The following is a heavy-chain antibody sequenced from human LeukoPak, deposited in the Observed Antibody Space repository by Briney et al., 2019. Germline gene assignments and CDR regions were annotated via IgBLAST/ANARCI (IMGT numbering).Heavy chain of an antibody. V-gene: IGHV1-24*01. Sequence: ASVKVSCKVSGYTLTELSMHWVRQAPGKGLEWMGGFDPEDGETIYAQKFQGRVTMTRNTSISTAYMELSSLRSEDTAVYYCARVNYGDYVEGWFDPWGQGTLVTVSS. J-gene: IGHJ5*02. CDR3: ARVNYGDYVEGWFDP. D-gene: IGHD4-17*01. CDR2: FDPEDGET. CDR1: GYTLTELS.